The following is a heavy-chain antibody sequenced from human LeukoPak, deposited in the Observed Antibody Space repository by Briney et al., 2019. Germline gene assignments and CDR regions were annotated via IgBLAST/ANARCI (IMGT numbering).Heavy chain of an antibody. J-gene: IGHJ4*02. D-gene: IGHD5-12*01. CDR2: ISAYNGYT. V-gene: IGHV1-18*01. CDR1: GYTFTSYD. CDR3: ARHESGYDFFFDY. Sequence: ASVKVSCKASGYTFTSYDTSWVRQAPGQGLEWMGWISAYNGYTNYAQMLQGRVTMTTDTSTSTAYMELRSLRSDDTAVYYCARHESGYDFFFDYWGQGTLVTVSS.